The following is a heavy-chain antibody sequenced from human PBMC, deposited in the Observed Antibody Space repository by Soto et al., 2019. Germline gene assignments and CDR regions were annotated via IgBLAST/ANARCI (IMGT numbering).Heavy chain of an antibody. CDR3: VKGGTNFAY. D-gene: IGHD1-7*01. Sequence: PGGSLRLSCAASGFDFTNSWMSWIRKAPGKGLEGVANIKGDVSEKYSVDSVKGRFTISRDNAENSLYLQMNSLRAEDTAVDYCVKGGTNFAYWGQGILVTVSS. CDR2: IKGDVSEK. J-gene: IGHJ4*02. CDR1: GFDFTNSW. V-gene: IGHV3-7*05.